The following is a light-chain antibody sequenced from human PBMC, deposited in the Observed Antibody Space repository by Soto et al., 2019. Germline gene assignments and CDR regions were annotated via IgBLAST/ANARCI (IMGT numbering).Light chain of an antibody. CDR2: GAF. J-gene: IGKJ1*01. Sequence: EIVLTQSPGTLSLSPGERATLSCRASQSVSTNYLAWYQQKPGQAPWLLIYGAFNRAGVVPDRFSGSVSGTDFTLTISRLEPEDFAVYYCQQYGSSPRTLGQGTKVDIK. CDR1: QSVSTNY. V-gene: IGKV3-20*01. CDR3: QQYGSSPRT.